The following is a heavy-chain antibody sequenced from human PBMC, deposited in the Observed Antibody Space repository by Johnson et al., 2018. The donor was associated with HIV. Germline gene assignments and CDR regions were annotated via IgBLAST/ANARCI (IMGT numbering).Heavy chain of an antibody. CDR2: ISYDGSNK. CDR3: VRDDYAFHI. D-gene: IGHD2-21*02. V-gene: IGHV3-30-3*01. J-gene: IGHJ3*02. Sequence: QVQLVESGGGVVQPGGSLRLSCAASGFTFSSYAMHWVRQAPGKGLEWVAVISYDGSNKYYADSVKGRFTISRDNAKNTLYLEMKSLRADDTAVYYCVRDDYAFHIWGQGTMVTVSS. CDR1: GFTFSSYA.